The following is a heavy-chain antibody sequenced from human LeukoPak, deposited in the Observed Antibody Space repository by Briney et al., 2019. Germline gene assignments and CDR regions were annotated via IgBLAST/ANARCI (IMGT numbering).Heavy chain of an antibody. D-gene: IGHD2-21*01. CDR2: SSPTGDIT. CDR3: ARVPDFIARPCDS. V-gene: IGHV4-34*01. CDR1: GGSFSGNY. Sequence: KPSETLSLTCAIYGGSFSGNYWTLIRQTPGRGLEWIGESSPTGDITGYNPSLKGRATISVDSSKNQFSLKLTSVTAADTGVYYCARVPDFIARPCDSWGPGTLVTVSS. J-gene: IGHJ4*02.